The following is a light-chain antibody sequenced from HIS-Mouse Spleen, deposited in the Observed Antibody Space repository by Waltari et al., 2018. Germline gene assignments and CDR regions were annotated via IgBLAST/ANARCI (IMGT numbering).Light chain of an antibody. CDR2: GAS. J-gene: IGKJ4*01. V-gene: IGKV3-20*01. Sequence: EIVLTQSPGTLSLSPGERATISCRASQSVRSSYLAWYQQKPVQAPRLLIYGASSRATGIPDRFSGSGSGTDFTLTISRLEPEDFAVYYCQQYGSSPLTFGGGTKVEIK. CDR1: QSVRSSY. CDR3: QQYGSSPLT.